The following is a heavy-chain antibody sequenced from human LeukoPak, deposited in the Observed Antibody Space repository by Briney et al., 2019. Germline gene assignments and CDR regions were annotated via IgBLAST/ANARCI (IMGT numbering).Heavy chain of an antibody. CDR2: IYHSGST. CDR1: GGSISSSNW. CDR3: ARDLATAGFQDH. V-gene: IGHV4-4*02. J-gene: IGHJ4*02. Sequence: SETLSLTCAVSGGSISSSNWWTWVRQPPGKGLELIGEIYHSGSTNYNPSLKSRVTISVDKSKNQFSLKLSSVTAADTAVYYCARDLATAGFQDHWGQGTLVTVSS. D-gene: IGHD6-13*01.